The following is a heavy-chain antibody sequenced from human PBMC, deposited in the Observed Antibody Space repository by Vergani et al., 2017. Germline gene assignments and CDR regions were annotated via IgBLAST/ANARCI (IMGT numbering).Heavy chain of an antibody. Sequence: QVQLVESGGGVVQPGTSLRLSCVVSGFALNRHAMYWVRQAPGKGLEWVVGISFDGTNEYYPDLVKGRFTISRDIAKNTLYLQVRRLRLEDTGVYHCVRERGLYAGGRCYTEAWDYWVQGTPVTVSS. V-gene: IGHV3-30-3*01. CDR3: VRERGLYAGGRCYTEAWDY. CDR1: GFALNRHA. CDR2: ISFDGTNE. J-gene: IGHJ4*02. D-gene: IGHD2-2*02.